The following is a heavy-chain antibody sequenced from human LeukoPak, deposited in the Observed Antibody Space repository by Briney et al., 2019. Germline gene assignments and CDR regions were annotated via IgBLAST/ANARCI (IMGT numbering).Heavy chain of an antibody. CDR1: GGSFSGYY. CDR3: AIVRNYYYGMDV. J-gene: IGHJ6*04. CDR2: INHSGGT. V-gene: IGHV4-34*01. Sequence: SETLSLTCAVYGGSFSGYYWSWIRQPPGKGLEWIGEINHSGGTNYNPSLKSRVTISVDTSKNQFSLKLSSVTAADTAVYYCAIVRNYYYGMDVWGKGTTVTVSS.